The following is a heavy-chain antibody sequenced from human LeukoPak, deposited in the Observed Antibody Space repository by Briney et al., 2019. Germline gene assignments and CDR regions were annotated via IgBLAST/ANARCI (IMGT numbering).Heavy chain of an antibody. Sequence: GGSLRLSCAVSGFTVSSNYMSWVRHAPGQGLVWVSRIKGDGISTNYADSVKGRFTISRDIAKNTLYLQMNSLRAEDTGVYYCAKDHYWSIDYWGRGTLVTVSS. V-gene: IGHV3-74*01. D-gene: IGHD3-3*01. CDR1: GFTVSSNY. CDR3: AKDHYWSIDY. CDR2: IKGDGIST. J-gene: IGHJ4*02.